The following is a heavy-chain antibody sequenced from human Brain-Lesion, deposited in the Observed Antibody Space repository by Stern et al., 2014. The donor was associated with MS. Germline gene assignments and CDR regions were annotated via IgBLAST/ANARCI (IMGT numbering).Heavy chain of an antibody. CDR1: GFTFGSCA. J-gene: IGHJ5*02. Sequence: VQLVESGGGVVQPGRPLRLSCVASGFTFGSCAMHWVRQAPGKGLEWVAGVSYDGSNKSSSDFVKGRFTISRDNSQNTLYMQMSSLRPEDTAVYYCAKDRQYLTYFFDHWGQGSLVTVSS. CDR3: AKDRQYLTYFFDH. V-gene: IGHV3-30*18. D-gene: IGHD2/OR15-2a*01. CDR2: VSYDGSNK.